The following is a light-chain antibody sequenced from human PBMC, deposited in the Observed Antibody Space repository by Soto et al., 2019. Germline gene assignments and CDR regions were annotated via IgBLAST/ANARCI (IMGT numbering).Light chain of an antibody. V-gene: IGKV3-20*01. CDR2: GAS. CDR3: QQYVTSAIT. J-gene: IGKJ5*01. Sequence: EIVLTQSPCTRSFSPWERSTLSCRASQSVSSRLAWYQQKPGQAPRLLISGASSRATGIPGRFSGSGSGTDFTLTISRLEPEDFALYYCQQYVTSAITLGQGTRLEIK. CDR1: QSVSSR.